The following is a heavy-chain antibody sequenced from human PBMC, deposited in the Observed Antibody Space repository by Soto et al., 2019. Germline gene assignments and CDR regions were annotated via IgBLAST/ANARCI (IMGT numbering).Heavy chain of an antibody. Sequence: SETLSLTCAVYGGSFIGYYWSWIRQPPGKGLEWIGEVIHSGSTHYNPSLKSRVTMSIDTSKNQFSLNLSSVTAADTAVYYCASQVWAFDYWGQGTLVTVSS. J-gene: IGHJ4*02. CDR3: ASQVWAFDY. D-gene: IGHD2-8*01. V-gene: IGHV4-34*12. CDR2: VIHSGST. CDR1: GGSFIGYY.